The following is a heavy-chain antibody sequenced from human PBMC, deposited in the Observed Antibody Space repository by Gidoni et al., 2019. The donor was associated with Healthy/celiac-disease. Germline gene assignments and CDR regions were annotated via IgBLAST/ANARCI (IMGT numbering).Heavy chain of an antibody. Sequence: QLQLQESGPGLVKPSETLSLTCTVSGGSISSSSYYWGWIRQPPGKGLEWIGSIYYSGSTYYNPSLKSRVTISVDTSKNQFSLKLSSVTAADTAVYYCARHIFGGSYWFDYWGQGTLVTVSS. CDR3: ARHIFGGSYWFDY. D-gene: IGHD1-26*01. CDR2: IYYSGST. J-gene: IGHJ4*02. CDR1: GGSISSSSYY. V-gene: IGHV4-39*01.